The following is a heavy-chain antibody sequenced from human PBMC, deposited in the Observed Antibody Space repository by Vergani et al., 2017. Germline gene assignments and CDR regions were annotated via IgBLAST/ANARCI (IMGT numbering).Heavy chain of an antibody. CDR1: GFTLNTYG. D-gene: IGHD6-13*01. CDR3: ARDAVIAAAGTLDPSYYVMDV. J-gene: IGHJ6*02. Sequence: QVRILQAGGGVVQPGGSLRLSCTLSGFTLNTYGIHWVRQAPGKGLEWVSFIRYDGSSEYYGDSVKSRFTISREKSQNTVNLQMNSLRAEDSAVYYCARDAVIAAAGTLDPSYYVMDVWGQGTTVTVSS. V-gene: IGHV3-30*02. CDR2: IRYDGSSE.